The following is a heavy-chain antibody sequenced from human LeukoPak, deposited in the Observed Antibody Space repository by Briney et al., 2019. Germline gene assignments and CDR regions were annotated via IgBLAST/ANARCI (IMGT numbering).Heavy chain of an antibody. Sequence: ASVTVSCKASGYTFTGYYMHWVRQAPERGFEWMGWINPNSGGTNYAQKFQDRVTMTRDTSISTAYVELSSLRSDDSAVYFCSRASTMAAPGAMPNDFWGQGTLVTVSS. J-gene: IGHJ4*02. CDR1: GYTFTGYY. CDR3: SRASTMAAPGAMPNDF. CDR2: INPNSGGT. D-gene: IGHD6-13*01. V-gene: IGHV1-2*02.